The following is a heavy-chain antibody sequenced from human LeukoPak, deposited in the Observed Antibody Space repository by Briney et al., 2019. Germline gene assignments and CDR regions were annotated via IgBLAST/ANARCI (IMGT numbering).Heavy chain of an antibody. J-gene: IGHJ4*02. V-gene: IGHV3-23*01. CDR1: GFTFSTYA. CDR2: ISGSGGST. Sequence: LPGGSLRLSCAASGFTFSTYAMSWVRQAPGKGLEWVSAISGSGGSTYYADSVKGRFTISRVNSKNTLYLQMNSLRAEDTAVYYCAKSLIPDYYDSSGYYSDYWGQGTLVTVSS. CDR3: AKSLIPDYYDSSGYYSDY. D-gene: IGHD3-22*01.